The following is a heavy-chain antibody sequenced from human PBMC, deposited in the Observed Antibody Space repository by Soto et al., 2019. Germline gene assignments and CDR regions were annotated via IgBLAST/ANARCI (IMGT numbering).Heavy chain of an antibody. CDR1: GYTFTSYY. CDR3: SRGLGSGDY. J-gene: IGHJ4*02. D-gene: IGHD3-10*01. Sequence: QVQLVQSGAEVKNPGASVTVSCRASGYTFTSYYIHWVRQAPGQGLEWMAIINPNGGSTNYAQRLQGRVTVTRDTSTSIVYMELSSLRSEDTAVYYCSRGLGSGDYWGQGTLVTGSS. V-gene: IGHV1-46*03. CDR2: INPNGGST.